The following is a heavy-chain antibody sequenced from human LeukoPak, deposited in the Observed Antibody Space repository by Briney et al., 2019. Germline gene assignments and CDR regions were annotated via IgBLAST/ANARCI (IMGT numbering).Heavy chain of an antibody. CDR3: AKGSYYDSSGSFYFDY. D-gene: IGHD3-22*01. Sequence: GGSLRLSCAASGFTFSSYGMHWVRQAPGKGLEWVAVISYDGSNKYYADSVKGRFTISRDNSKNTLYLQMNSLRAEDTAAYYCAKGSYYDSSGSFYFDYWGQGTLVTVSS. J-gene: IGHJ4*02. V-gene: IGHV3-30*18. CDR1: GFTFSSYG. CDR2: ISYDGSNK.